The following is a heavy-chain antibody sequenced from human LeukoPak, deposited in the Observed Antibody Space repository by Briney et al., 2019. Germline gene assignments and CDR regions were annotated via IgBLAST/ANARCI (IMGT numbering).Heavy chain of an antibody. CDR1: GDSISLSFYY. CDR2: VYYSGTT. CDR3: AREKRDIVVVPAATSVYYYYYYMDV. V-gene: IGHV4-39*07. D-gene: IGHD2-2*01. J-gene: IGHJ6*03. Sequence: SETLSLTCSVSGDSISLSFYYWGWIRQPPGKALEWIGSVYYSGTTSYNPSLKSRVTISVDMSKNHFSLRLRSVTAADTAMYYCAREKRDIVVVPAATSVYYYYYYMDVWGKGTTVTISS.